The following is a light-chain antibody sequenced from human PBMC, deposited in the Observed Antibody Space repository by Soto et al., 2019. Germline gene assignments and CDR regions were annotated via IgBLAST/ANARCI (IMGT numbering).Light chain of an antibody. CDR3: QQYGNSPGT. CDR1: QSVPSFS. CDR2: GSS. Sequence: ETVLTQSPGTLSLSPGERATLSCRASQSVPSFSLAWYQQKPGQSPRLLIYGSSSRATGIPDRLRGSGFGAYFTLTISRVEPEDCAVYYWQQYGNSPGTFGQGTKLEIK. V-gene: IGKV3-20*01. J-gene: IGKJ2*01.